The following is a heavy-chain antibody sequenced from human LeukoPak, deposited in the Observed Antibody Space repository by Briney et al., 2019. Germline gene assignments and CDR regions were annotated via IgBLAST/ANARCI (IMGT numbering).Heavy chain of an antibody. D-gene: IGHD2-15*01. V-gene: IGHV3-23*01. CDR3: AKGSGGSCFSPLDY. CDR1: GFTFSGYG. CDR2: VCGSGGST. Sequence: PGGSLRLSCAASGFTFSGYGMSWVRQAPGKGLEWVSAVCGSGGSTYYADSVKGRFTISRDNSKNMLYLQMNSLRAEDTAVYYCAKGSGGSCFSPLDYWGRRTMVTVSS. J-gene: IGHJ4*02.